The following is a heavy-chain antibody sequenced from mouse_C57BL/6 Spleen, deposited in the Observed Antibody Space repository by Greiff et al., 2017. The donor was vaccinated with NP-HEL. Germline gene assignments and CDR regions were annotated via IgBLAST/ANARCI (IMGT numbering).Heavy chain of an antibody. Sequence: EVNVVESGGGLVQPKGSLKLSCAASGFSFNTYAMNWVRQAPGKGLEWVARIRSKSNNYATYYADSVKDRFTISRDDSESMLYLQMNNLKTEDTAMYYCVYDGYSWFAYWGQGTLVTVSA. J-gene: IGHJ3*01. CDR3: VYDGYSWFAY. CDR1: GFSFNTYA. V-gene: IGHV10-1*01. CDR2: IRSKSNNYAT. D-gene: IGHD2-3*01.